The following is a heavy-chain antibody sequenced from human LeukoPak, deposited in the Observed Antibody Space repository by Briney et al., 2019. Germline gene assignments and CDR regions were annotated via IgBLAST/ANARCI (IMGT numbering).Heavy chain of an antibody. CDR3: AIHIVVVTTARDAFDI. J-gene: IGHJ3*02. Sequence: GESLKISCKASGYRFTDQWIGWVRQKPGKDLEWMGIIYPDGSHTVYSPSFQGQVTISVDRSITTAYLHWNSLRASDSATYYCAIHIVVVTTARDAFDIWGQGTMVTVSS. V-gene: IGHV5-51*01. CDR1: GYRFTDQW. D-gene: IGHD2-21*02. CDR2: IYPDGSHT.